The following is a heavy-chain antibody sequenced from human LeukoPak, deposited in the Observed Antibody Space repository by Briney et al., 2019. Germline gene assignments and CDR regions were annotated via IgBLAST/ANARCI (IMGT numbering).Heavy chain of an antibody. Sequence: ASQTLSLTCAISGDSVSSKSAAWNWIRQSPSRGLEWLGRTYYRSKWHSEYAASVKSRISINPDTSRNQFSPQLTSVTPEDTAVYYCARMVGVDPDYWGQGTQVTVSS. CDR1: GDSVSSKSAA. V-gene: IGHV6-1*01. CDR2: TYYRSKWHS. J-gene: IGHJ4*02. D-gene: IGHD2-8*01. CDR3: ARMVGVDPDY.